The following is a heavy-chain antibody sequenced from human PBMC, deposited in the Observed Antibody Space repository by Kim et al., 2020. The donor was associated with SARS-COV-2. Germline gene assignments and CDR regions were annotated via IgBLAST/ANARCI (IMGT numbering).Heavy chain of an antibody. J-gene: IGHJ4*02. CDR1: GFTFSSYA. CDR3: AKPLYYYDSTGYPFGY. D-gene: IGHD3-22*01. V-gene: IGHV3-23*01. Sequence: GGSLRLSCAASGFTFSSYAMSWVRQAPGKGLEWVSAISGSSGSTYYADSVKGRFTISRDNSKNTLYLQMNSLRAEDTAVYYCAKPLYYYDSTGYPFGYWGQGTLVTVSS. CDR2: ISGSSGST.